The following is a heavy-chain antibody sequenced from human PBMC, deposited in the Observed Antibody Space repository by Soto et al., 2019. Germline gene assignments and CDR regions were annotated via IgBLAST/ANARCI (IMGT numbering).Heavy chain of an antibody. V-gene: IGHV4-59*08. CDR2: IYYSGST. CDR1: GGSISSYY. Sequence: LSLTCTVSGGSISSYYWSWIRQPPGKGLEWIGYIYYSGSTNYNPSLKSRVTISVDTSKNQFSLKLSSVTAADTAVYYCARRVDYVWGSYRYSPYFDYWGQGTLVTVSS. J-gene: IGHJ4*02. CDR3: ARRVDYVWGSYRYSPYFDY. D-gene: IGHD3-16*02.